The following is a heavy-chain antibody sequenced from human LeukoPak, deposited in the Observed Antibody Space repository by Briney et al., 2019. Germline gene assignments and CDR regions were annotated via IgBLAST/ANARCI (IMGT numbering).Heavy chain of an antibody. D-gene: IGHD2-2*01. CDR2: TYYRSTWYN. CDR3: ARRLTQYDCFDP. J-gene: IGHJ5*02. Sequence: SQTLSLTCAISGDSFSSDSVTWNWIRQSPSRGLEWLGRTYYRSTWYNDYAVSVRGRITVNPDTSKNQFSLHLNSVTPEDTAVYYCARRLTQYDCFDPWGQGILVTVSS. CDR1: GDSFSSDSVT. V-gene: IGHV6-1*01.